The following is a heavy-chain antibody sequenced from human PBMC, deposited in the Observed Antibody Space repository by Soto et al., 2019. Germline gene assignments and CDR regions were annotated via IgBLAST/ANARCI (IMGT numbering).Heavy chain of an antibody. CDR2: IDPEEGET. CDR3: ATDPADVFNL. Sequence: ASVKVSCKVSGYTLTKLSIHWVRQAPGQGLEWMGAIDPEEGETIYAQKFQGRVTVTEDTSTDTAYLDLSSLRFDDTAMYYCATDPADVFNLWGQGTLVTVSS. V-gene: IGHV1-24*01. J-gene: IGHJ3*01. CDR1: GYTLTKLS.